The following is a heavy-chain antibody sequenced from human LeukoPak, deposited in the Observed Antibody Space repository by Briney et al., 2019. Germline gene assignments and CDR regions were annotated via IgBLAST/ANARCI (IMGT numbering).Heavy chain of an antibody. V-gene: IGHV3-30*04. Sequence: GGSLRLSCAASGFAFSSYAMHWVRQAPGKGLEWVAVISYDGSNKYYADSVKGRFTISRDNSKNTLYLQMNSLRAEDTAVYYCANETNWGQGTLVTVSS. CDR1: GFAFSSYA. CDR3: ANETN. CDR2: ISYDGSNK. J-gene: IGHJ4*02.